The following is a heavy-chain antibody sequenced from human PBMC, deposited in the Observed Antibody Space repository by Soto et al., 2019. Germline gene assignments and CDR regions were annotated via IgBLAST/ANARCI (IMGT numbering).Heavy chain of an antibody. CDR3: ATGLYSGSPWYSGMDV. J-gene: IGHJ6*02. D-gene: IGHD1-26*01. V-gene: IGHV1-2*04. CDR2: INPNSGGT. Sequence: ASVKVSCKASGYTFTSYDINWVRQAPGQGLEWMGWINPNSGGTNYAQKFQGWVTMTRDTSISTAYMELSRLRSDDTAVYYCATGLYSGSPWYSGMDVWGQGTTVTVSS. CDR1: GYTFTSYD.